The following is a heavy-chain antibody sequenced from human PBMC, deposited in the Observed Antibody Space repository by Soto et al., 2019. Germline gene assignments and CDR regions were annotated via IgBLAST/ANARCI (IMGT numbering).Heavy chain of an antibody. D-gene: IGHD6-19*01. CDR2: ISNSGGIT. Sequence: EVQLLESGGGLEQPGGSLRLSCAASGFTFSSYAMSWVRQAPGKGLEWVSTISNSGGITYYADSVKGRFTFSRDNSKNTLYLQMNSLRAEDTAVYYCAKGTSSGWVYFDSWGQGTLVTVSS. CDR3: AKGTSSGWVYFDS. J-gene: IGHJ4*02. V-gene: IGHV3-23*01. CDR1: GFTFSSYA.